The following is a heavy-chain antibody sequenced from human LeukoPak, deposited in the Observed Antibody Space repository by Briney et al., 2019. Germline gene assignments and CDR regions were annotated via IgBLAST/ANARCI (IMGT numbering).Heavy chain of an antibody. J-gene: IGHJ6*03. D-gene: IGHD2-15*01. CDR2: INPNSGGT. CDR3: ATRYCSGGSCPNYYYYYMDV. V-gene: IGHV1-2*02. CDR1: GCTFTDYY. Sequence: ASVKVSCKASGCTFTDYYMYWVRQAPGQGLEWMGWINPNSGGTNYAQKFQGRVTMTEDTSTDTAYMELSSLRSEDTAVYYCATRYCSGGSCPNYYYYYMDVWGKGTTVTISS.